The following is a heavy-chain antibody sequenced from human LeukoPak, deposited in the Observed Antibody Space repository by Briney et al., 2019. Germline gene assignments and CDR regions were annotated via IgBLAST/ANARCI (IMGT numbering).Heavy chain of an antibody. CDR3: ARGAQLTDY. D-gene: IGHD6-13*01. CDR2: IHRGGNT. J-gene: IGHJ4*02. CDR1: GFTVSGNY. V-gene: IGHV3-66*01. Sequence: GGSLRLSCAASGFTVSGNYMSWVRQAPGKGLEWLSVIHRGGNTYYADSVKGRFTISRDSSKNTVFLQMGSLTADDMAVYYCARGAQLTDYWGQGTLVTVSS.